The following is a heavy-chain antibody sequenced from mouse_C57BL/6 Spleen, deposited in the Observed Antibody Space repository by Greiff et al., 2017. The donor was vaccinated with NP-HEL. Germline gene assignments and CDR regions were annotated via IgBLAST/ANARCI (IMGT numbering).Heavy chain of an antibody. CDR3: TLYGNWYFDV. CDR1: GFTFSNYW. CDR2: IRLKSDNYAT. D-gene: IGHD2-1*01. Sequence: EVKLVESGGGLVQPGGSMKLSCVASGFTFSNYWMNWVRQSPEKGLEWVAQIRLKSDNYATHYAESVKGRFTISRDDSKSSVYLQMNNLRAEDTGIYYCTLYGNWYFDVWGTGTTVTVSS. J-gene: IGHJ1*03. V-gene: IGHV6-3*01.